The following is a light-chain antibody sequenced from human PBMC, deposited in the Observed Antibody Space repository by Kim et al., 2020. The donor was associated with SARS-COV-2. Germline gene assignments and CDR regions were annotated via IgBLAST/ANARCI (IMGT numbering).Light chain of an antibody. Sequence: APGDTARSVWGGDNIETKNVHWYQQRPGQAPVLVVRFNDDRPSGIPGRFSGSNSGNTATLTIASVEAGDEADYLCQVCAGTDDHPVFGGGTQLTVL. CDR1: NIETKN. CDR2: FND. J-gene: IGLJ3*02. V-gene: IGLV3-21*02. CDR3: QVCAGTDDHPV.